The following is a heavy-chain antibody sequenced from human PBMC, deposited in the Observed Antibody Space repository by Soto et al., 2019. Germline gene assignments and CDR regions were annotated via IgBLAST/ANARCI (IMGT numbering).Heavy chain of an antibody. CDR3: ARGGIVVVPAPHLFDY. D-gene: IGHD2-2*01. V-gene: IGHV1-2*04. J-gene: IGHJ4*02. Sequence: GASVKVSCKASGYTFTGYYMHWVRQAPGQGLEWMGWINPNSGGTNYAQNFQGWVTMTRDTSITTAYMELSRLRSDDTAVYYCARGGIVVVPAPHLFDYWGQGSLVTVFS. CDR1: GYTFTGYY. CDR2: INPNSGGT.